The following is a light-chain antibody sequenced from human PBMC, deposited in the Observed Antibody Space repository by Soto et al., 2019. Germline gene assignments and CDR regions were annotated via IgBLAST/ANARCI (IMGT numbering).Light chain of an antibody. J-gene: IGKJ5*01. CDR3: QQRSNWQIT. CDR2: DAS. V-gene: IGKV3-11*01. Sequence: EIVLTQSPGTLSLSPGESATLSCRASQSVSTYLAWYQQKPGQAPRLLIYDASNRVTGIPARFRGSGSGTDFTLTISSLEPDDFAVYYCQQRSNWQITFGQGTDWRL. CDR1: QSVSTY.